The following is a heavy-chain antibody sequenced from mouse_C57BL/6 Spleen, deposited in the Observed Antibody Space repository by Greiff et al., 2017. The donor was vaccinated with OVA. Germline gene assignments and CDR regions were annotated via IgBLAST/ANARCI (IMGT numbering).Heavy chain of an antibody. Sequence: QVQLKQPGAELVRPGSSVKLSCKASGYTFTSYWMHWVKQRPIQGLEWIGNIDPSDSETHYNQKFKDKATLTVDKSSSTAYMQLSSLTSEDSAVYYCARSDYYGLDYWGQGTTLTVSS. D-gene: IGHD1-2*01. V-gene: IGHV1-52*01. CDR1: GYTFTSYW. CDR3: ARSDYYGLDY. J-gene: IGHJ2*01. CDR2: IDPSDSET.